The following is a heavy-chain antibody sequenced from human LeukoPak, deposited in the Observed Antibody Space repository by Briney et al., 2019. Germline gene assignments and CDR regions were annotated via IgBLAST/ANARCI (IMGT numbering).Heavy chain of an antibody. CDR1: GFTFSSYA. Sequence: GGSLRLSCAASGFTFSSYAMSWVRQAPGKGLEWVSVISGSGGTTYYADSVKGRFTISRDNSKNTLYLQMNSLRAEDTAVYYCAKMYSSGPRGYFVYWGQGTLVTVSS. J-gene: IGHJ4*02. CDR2: ISGSGGTT. V-gene: IGHV3-23*01. CDR3: AKMYSSGPRGYFVY. D-gene: IGHD6-19*01.